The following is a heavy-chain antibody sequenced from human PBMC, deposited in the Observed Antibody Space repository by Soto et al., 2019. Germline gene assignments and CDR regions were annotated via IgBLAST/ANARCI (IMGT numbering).Heavy chain of an antibody. CDR2: ISYSAGST. V-gene: IGHV3-23*01. Sequence: EVQLLESGGGLVQPGGSLRLSCAASGLTFSNFAMSWVRQAPGKGLEWDSTISYSAGSTYYADSVKGRFTISRDNSKNTLYLQMNSLRAEDTAVYYCAKDVRSWYYFDSWGQGTLVTVSS. CDR1: GLTFSNFA. J-gene: IGHJ4*02. D-gene: IGHD6-13*01. CDR3: AKDVRSWYYFDS.